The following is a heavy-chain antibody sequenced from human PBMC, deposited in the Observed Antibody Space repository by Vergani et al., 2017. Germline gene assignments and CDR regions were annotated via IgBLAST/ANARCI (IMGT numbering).Heavy chain of an antibody. D-gene: IGHD3-3*01. J-gene: IGHJ3*02. V-gene: IGHV4-34*01. Sequence: QVQLQQWGAGLLKPSETLSLTCAVYGGSFSGYYWSWIRQPPGKGLEWIGEINHSGSTNYNPSLKSRVTISVDTSKNQFSLKLSSVTAADTAVYYWARELYTIFGVVNAFDIWGQGTMVTVSS. CDR1: GGSFSGYY. CDR2: INHSGST. CDR3: ARELYTIFGVVNAFDI.